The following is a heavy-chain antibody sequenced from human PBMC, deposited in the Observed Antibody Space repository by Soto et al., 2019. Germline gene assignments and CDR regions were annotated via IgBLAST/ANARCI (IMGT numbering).Heavy chain of an antibody. J-gene: IGHJ4*02. CDR1: GFTFSSYG. Sequence: QVQLVESGGGVVQPGRSLRLSCAASGFTFSSYGMHWVRQAPGKGLEWVAVIWYDGSNKYYADSVKGRFTISRDNSKNTLYLQMNSLRAEDTAVYYCARERVGIAAAGTFDWGQGTLVTVSS. V-gene: IGHV3-33*01. CDR3: ARERVGIAAAGTFD. D-gene: IGHD6-13*01. CDR2: IWYDGSNK.